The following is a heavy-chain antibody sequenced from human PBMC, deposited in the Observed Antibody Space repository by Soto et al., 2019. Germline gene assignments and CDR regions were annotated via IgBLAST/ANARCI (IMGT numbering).Heavy chain of an antibody. CDR1: GFTFSNYA. Sequence: EVQLLDSGGGLVQPGGSLRLSCEASGFTFSNYAMNWVRQAPGKGLEWVLGISGGGDNTYYADSVKGRFTISRDNSKNTVFLQMTGLSAEDTAVYYCAKERLARGVDYWGQGTLVTVSS. CDR3: AKERLARGVDY. J-gene: IGHJ4*02. CDR2: ISGGGDNT. V-gene: IGHV3-23*01.